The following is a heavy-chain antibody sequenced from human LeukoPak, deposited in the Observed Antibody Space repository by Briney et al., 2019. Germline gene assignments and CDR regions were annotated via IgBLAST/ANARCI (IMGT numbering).Heavy chain of an antibody. D-gene: IGHD3-10*01. CDR1: GGSISSYY. J-gene: IGHJ5*02. V-gene: IGHV4-59*01. Sequence: KPSETLSLTCTVSGGSISSYYWSWIRQPPGKGLEWIGYIYYSGSTNYNPSLKSRVTISVDTSKNQFSLKLSSVTAADTAVYYCARGLMVRGVIAWFDPWGQGTLVTVSS. CDR2: IYYSGST. CDR3: ARGLMVRGVIAWFDP.